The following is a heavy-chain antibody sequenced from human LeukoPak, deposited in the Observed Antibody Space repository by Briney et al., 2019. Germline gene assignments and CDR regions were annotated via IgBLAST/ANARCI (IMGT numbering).Heavy chain of an antibody. CDR3: AKDIDP. CDR2: IYAGGTI. Sequence: PGESLRLSCAASGFTVSSNYMSWVRQAPGRGLEWVSIIYAGGTIYYADSVKGRFTISRDNSKNTLYLQMNSLRAEDTAVYYCAKDIDPWGQGTLVTVSS. J-gene: IGHJ5*02. CDR1: GFTVSSNY. V-gene: IGHV3-53*01.